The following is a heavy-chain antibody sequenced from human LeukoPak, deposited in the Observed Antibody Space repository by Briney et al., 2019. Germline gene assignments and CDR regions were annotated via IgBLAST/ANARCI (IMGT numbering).Heavy chain of an antibody. Sequence: PGGSLRLSCAASGFTFSSYGMHWVRQAPGKGLEWVAVISYDGSNKYYADSVKGRFTISRDNSKNTLYLQMNSLRAEDTAVYYCAREAVSDILTGYYPYYYYGMDVWGQGTTVTVSS. CDR1: GFTFSSYG. J-gene: IGHJ6*02. CDR3: AREAVSDILTGYYPYYYYGMDV. CDR2: ISYDGSNK. V-gene: IGHV3-30*03. D-gene: IGHD3-9*01.